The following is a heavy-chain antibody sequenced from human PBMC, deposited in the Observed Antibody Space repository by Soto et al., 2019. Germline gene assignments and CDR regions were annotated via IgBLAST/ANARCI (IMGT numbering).Heavy chain of an antibody. CDR2: INAANGDT. D-gene: IGHD6-13*01. J-gene: IGHJ5*02. Sequence: SVKVSCKASGYTFTSYGIHWVRQAPGQRLEWMGWINAANGDTKYSPKFQGRVTITRDTSASTAYMELSSLRSEDTAGYYCVRRHVSATGICWLVPWGQGILVTGS. CDR3: VRRHVSATGICWLVP. CDR1: GYTFTSYG. V-gene: IGHV1-3*01.